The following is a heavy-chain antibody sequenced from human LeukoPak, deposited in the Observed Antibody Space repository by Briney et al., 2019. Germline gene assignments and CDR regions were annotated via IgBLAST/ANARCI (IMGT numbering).Heavy chain of an antibody. J-gene: IGHJ4*02. V-gene: IGHV4-34*01. CDR3: ARGRFSVYCFDY. CDR1: GGSFRVYY. CDR2: VIHSGPT. D-gene: IGHD3-3*02. Sequence: PSDTLSLICGASGGSFRVYYWSWIRDPPGKGLEWIGEVIHSGPTSSGPPLKSRVTISMAPSKNQFSLRLSSVTAADTAVYYCARGRFSVYCFDYWGQGSLVTVSS.